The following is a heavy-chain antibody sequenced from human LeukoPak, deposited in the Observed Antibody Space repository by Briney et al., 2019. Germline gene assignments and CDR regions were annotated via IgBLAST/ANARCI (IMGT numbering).Heavy chain of an antibody. CDR3: AREDGDPVYYYYMDV. Sequence: GGSLRLSCAASGFTFSSYSMNWVRQAPGKGLEWVSYISSSSSTIYHADSVKGRFTISRDNAKNSLYLQMNSLRAEDTAVYYCAREDGDPVYYYYMDVWGKGTTVTVSS. D-gene: IGHD3-10*01. CDR2: ISSSSSTI. J-gene: IGHJ6*03. V-gene: IGHV3-48*04. CDR1: GFTFSSYS.